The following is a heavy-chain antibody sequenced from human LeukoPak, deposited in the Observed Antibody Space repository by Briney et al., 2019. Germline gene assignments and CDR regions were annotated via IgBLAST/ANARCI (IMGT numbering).Heavy chain of an antibody. V-gene: IGHV1-18*01. CDR1: GYTFTSYG. Sequence: ASVKVSYKATGYTFTSYGISWVRQAPGQGLEWMGWISSNSDNTNYAQKLQGRVTMTTDTSTSTAYMELRSLRSDDTAVYYCASTYYYDSSGYQPLDYWGQGTLVTVSS. D-gene: IGHD3-22*01. J-gene: IGHJ4*02. CDR3: ASTYYYDSSGYQPLDY. CDR2: ISSNSDNT.